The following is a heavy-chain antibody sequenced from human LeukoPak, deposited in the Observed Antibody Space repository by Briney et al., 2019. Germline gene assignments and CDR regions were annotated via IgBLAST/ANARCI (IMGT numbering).Heavy chain of an antibody. CDR3: ASITMVRGRFDP. CDR1: GGSISSYY. Sequence: PSETLSLTCTVSGGSISSYYWSWIRQPPGKGLEWIGYIYYSGSTNYNPSLKSRVTISVDTSKNQFSLKLSSVTAADTAVYYCASITMVRGRFDPWGQGTLVTVSS. J-gene: IGHJ5*02. V-gene: IGHV4-59*01. D-gene: IGHD3-10*01. CDR2: IYYSGST.